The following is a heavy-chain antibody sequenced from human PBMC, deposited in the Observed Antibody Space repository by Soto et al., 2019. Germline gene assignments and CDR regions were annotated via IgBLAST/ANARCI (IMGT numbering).Heavy chain of an antibody. CDR3: AREEYSAHYFDS. Sequence: QVQLVESGGGVVQPGRSLRLSCAASGFTFINYPIHWVRQAPGKGLEWVAVMSYDGSREYYADSVKGQFTISRDKSKNTLYLQMNSLRLEDTAVYYCAREEYSAHYFDSWGQGTLVTVSS. D-gene: IGHD5-18*01. J-gene: IGHJ4*02. CDR2: MSYDGSRE. CDR1: GFTFINYP. V-gene: IGHV3-30-3*01.